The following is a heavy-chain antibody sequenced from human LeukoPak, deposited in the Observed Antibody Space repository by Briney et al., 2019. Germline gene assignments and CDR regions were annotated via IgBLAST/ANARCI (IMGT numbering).Heavy chain of an antibody. Sequence: SETLSLTSTVAPGSISSSSYYWGWIRQPPGKRLEWIGRIYSSGGTCYKPSFKNRLPTSLDTSKYQFSLKLSSVTAADTAVYYCASRSALIAVAGRRTYYFDYWGQGTLVTVSS. CDR1: PGSISSSSYY. V-gene: IGHV4-39*01. J-gene: IGHJ4*02. CDR3: ASRSALIAVAGRRTYYFDY. D-gene: IGHD6-19*01. CDR2: IYSSGGT.